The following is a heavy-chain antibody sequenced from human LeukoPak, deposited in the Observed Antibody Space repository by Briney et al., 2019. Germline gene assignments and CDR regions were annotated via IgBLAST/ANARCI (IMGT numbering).Heavy chain of an antibody. CDR1: GFTFSSYS. D-gene: IGHD3-22*01. CDR2: ISSSSSYI. J-gene: IGHJ4*02. V-gene: IGHV3-21*01. Sequence: PGGSLRLSCVASGFTFSSYSMNWVRQAPGKGLEWVSSISSSSSYIYYADSVKGRFTISRDNAKNSLYLQMNSLRAEDTAVYYCARATYYYDSSGYPTHDYWGQGTLVTVSS. CDR3: ARATYYYDSSGYPTHDY.